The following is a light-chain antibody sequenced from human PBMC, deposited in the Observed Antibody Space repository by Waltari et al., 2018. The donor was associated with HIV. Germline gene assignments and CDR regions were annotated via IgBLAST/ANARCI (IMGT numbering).Light chain of an antibody. J-gene: IGKJ4*01. V-gene: IGKV3-15*01. Sequence: EIVMTQSPATMSVSPGERVTLSCRASHTITNRLAWYQQKPGQPPRLLIFETSTRLHGTPVRFSGSGSGREFTLTITSLQTEDSAVYYCQQYTYWPLTFGGGTKVEIK. CDR1: HTITNR. CDR3: QQYTYWPLT. CDR2: ETS.